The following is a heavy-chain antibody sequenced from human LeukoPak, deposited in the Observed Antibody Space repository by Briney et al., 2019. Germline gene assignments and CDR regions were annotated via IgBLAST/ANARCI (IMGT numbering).Heavy chain of an antibody. CDR3: ARDRYGDYGMDV. J-gene: IGHJ6*02. CDR1: GFTFSSYC. V-gene: IGHV3-33*01. D-gene: IGHD4-17*01. CDR2: IWYDGGNK. Sequence: GRSLRLSCAASGFTFSSYCIHWVRQAPGKGLEWVAVIWYDGGNKYYADSVKGRFTISRDNSKNTLYLQMNSLRAEDTAVYYCARDRYGDYGMDVWGQGTTVTVSS.